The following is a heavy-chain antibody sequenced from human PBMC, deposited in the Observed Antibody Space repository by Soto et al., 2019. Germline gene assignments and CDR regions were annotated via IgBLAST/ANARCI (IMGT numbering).Heavy chain of an antibody. V-gene: IGHV1-69*01. CDR2: IIPMFGTA. J-gene: IGHJ4*03. CDR3: AIQHQLGTYYFDS. D-gene: IGHD3-16*01. CDR1: GGTFSSYE. Sequence: QVQLVQSGAEVKKPGSSVKVSCKASGGTFSSYEITWVRQAPGQGLQWMGGIIPMFGTAKYGHNFQGRVTITADESTRTAYMELSSLRTDDTALYDCAIQHQLGTYYFDSCGQGTTVTVSS.